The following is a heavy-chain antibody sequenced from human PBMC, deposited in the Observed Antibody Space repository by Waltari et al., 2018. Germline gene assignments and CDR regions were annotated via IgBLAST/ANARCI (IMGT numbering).Heavy chain of an antibody. CDR3: ARDRRGYFDY. V-gene: IGHV3-21*01. CDR1: VLTFGAYS. Sequence: EVRLVESGGGLVTPGGCVRLSCDASVLTFGAYSMNWFRQAPGKGMEWVSYISGDTKYIYYADSVNGRFTISSDDAKDSLYLKMNSLRVEDTAVYYCARDRRGYFDYWGQGTLVTVSS. J-gene: IGHJ4*02. D-gene: IGHD3-16*01. CDR2: ISGDTKYI.